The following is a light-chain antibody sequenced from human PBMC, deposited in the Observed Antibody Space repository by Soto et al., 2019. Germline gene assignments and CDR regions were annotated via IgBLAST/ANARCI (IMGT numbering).Light chain of an antibody. Sequence: QSALTQPPSASGSPGQSVIISCTGTSSDVGGYNYVSWYQQHPGKAPKLMIYDVSKRPSGVPDRFSGSKSGNTASLTVSGLQAEDEADYYCSSYAGSNNYVFGTGTKLTVL. CDR3: SSYAGSNNYV. CDR2: DVS. J-gene: IGLJ1*01. V-gene: IGLV2-8*01. CDR1: SSDVGGYNY.